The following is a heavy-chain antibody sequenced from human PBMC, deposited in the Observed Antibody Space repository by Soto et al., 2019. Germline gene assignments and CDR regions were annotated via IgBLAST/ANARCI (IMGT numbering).Heavy chain of an antibody. CDR2: ISGSGGST. CDR1: GFTFSSYA. Sequence: EVQLLESGGGLVQPGGSLRLSCAASGFTFSSYAMSWVRQAPGKGLEWVSAISGSGGSTYYADSVKGRFTISRDNSKNKLYLQMNSLRAEDTAVYYCAKDFFVVVAATNAFDIWGQGTMVTVSS. V-gene: IGHV3-23*01. J-gene: IGHJ3*02. D-gene: IGHD2-15*01. CDR3: AKDFFVVVAATNAFDI.